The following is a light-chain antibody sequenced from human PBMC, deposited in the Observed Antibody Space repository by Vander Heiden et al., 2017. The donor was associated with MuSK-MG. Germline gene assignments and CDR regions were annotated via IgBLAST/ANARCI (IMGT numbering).Light chain of an antibody. CDR3: SSYSTSSTPYV. J-gene: IGLJ1*01. Sequence: QSALTQPASVSGSPGQSITISCTGTSSDVGGYNFVSWYQHYPGKAPNFMIYEVSKRPSGVSDRFSGSKSGNTASLTISGLQAEDEAEYYCSSYSTSSTPYVFGTGTKVSVL. CDR1: SSDVGGYNF. V-gene: IGLV2-14*01. CDR2: EVS.